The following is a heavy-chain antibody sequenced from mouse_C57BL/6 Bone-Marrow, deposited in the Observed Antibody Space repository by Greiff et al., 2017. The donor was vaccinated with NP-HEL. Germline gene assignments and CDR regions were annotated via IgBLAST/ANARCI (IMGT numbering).Heavy chain of an antibody. CDR2: ISSGSSTI. V-gene: IGHV5-17*01. Sequence: EVMLVESGGGLVKPGGSLKLSCAASGFTFSDYGMHWVRQAPEKGLEWVAYISSGSSTIYYADTVKGRFTISRDNAKNTLFLQMTSLRSEDTAMYYCARHGGSPFAYWGQGTLVTVSA. D-gene: IGHD1-1*01. J-gene: IGHJ3*01. CDR1: GFTFSDYG. CDR3: ARHGGSPFAY.